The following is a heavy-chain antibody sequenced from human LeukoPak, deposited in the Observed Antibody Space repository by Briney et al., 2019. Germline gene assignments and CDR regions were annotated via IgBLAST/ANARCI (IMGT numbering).Heavy chain of an antibody. Sequence: SETLSLTCAVYGGSFSGYYWSWIRQPPGKGLEWMGEINHSGSTNYNPSLKSRVTISVDTSKNQFSLKLSSVTAADTAVYYCASEPLRVPAAIGGRFDPWGQGTLVTVSS. D-gene: IGHD2-2*02. CDR1: GGSFSGYY. J-gene: IGHJ5*02. CDR3: ASEPLRVPAAIGGRFDP. CDR2: INHSGST. V-gene: IGHV4-34*01.